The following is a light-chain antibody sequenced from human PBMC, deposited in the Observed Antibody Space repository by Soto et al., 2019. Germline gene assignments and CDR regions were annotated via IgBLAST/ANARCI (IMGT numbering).Light chain of an antibody. CDR2: DAS. CDR1: QSVSSY. CDR3: QQRSIPLT. V-gene: IGKV3-11*01. J-gene: IGKJ4*01. Sequence: EIVLTQSPATLSLSPGERATLSCRASQSVSSYLAWYQQKPGQAPRLLIYDASNRATGIPARFSGSGSGTDFTLTISSLEPEDFAVYYCQQRSIPLTFGGGTQVEIK.